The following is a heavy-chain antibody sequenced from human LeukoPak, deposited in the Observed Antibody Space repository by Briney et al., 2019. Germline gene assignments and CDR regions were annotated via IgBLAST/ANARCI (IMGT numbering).Heavy chain of an antibody. J-gene: IGHJ4*02. CDR1: GYTFTSYG. V-gene: IGHV1-18*01. D-gene: IGHD5-24*01. CDR2: ISAYNGNT. CDR3: AREVEMATIPGY. Sequence: ASVKVSCKASGYTFTSYGISWVRQAPGQGLEWMGWISAYNGNTNYAQKLQGRVTITTDTSTSTAYMELRSLRSDDTAVYYCAREVEMATIPGYWGQGTLVTVSS.